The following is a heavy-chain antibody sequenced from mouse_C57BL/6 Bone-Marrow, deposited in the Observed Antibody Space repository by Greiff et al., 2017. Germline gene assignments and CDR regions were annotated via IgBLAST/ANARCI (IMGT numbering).Heavy chain of an antibody. Sequence: LVESGASVTLSCKASGYTFTDYEMHWVKQTPVHGLEWIGAIDPETGGTAYNQKFKGKAILTADKSSSTAYMELRSLTSEDSAVYYCTRLGSGFAYWGQGTLVTVSA. CDR3: TRLGSGFAY. CDR2: IDPETGGT. CDR1: GYTFTDYE. D-gene: IGHD4-1*01. V-gene: IGHV1-15*01. J-gene: IGHJ3*01.